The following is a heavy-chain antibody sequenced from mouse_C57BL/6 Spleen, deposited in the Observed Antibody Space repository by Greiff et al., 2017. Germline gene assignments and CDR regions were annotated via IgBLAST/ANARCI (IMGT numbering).Heavy chain of an antibody. V-gene: IGHV1-82*01. Sequence: QVHVKQSGPELVKPGASVKISCKASGYAFSSSWMNWVKQRPGKGLEWIGRIYPGDGDTNYNGKFKGKATLTADKSSSTAYMQLSSLTSEDSAVYFCARERLFTTVVATDYWGQGTTLTVSS. CDR1: GYAFSSSW. CDR3: ARERLFTTVVATDY. D-gene: IGHD1-1*01. CDR2: IYPGDGDT. J-gene: IGHJ2*01.